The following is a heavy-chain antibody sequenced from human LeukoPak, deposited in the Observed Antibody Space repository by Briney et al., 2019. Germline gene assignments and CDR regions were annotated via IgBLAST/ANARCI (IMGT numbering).Heavy chain of an antibody. J-gene: IGHJ3*02. CDR2: IVVGSGNT. Sequence: SVKVSCKASGFTFTSSAVQWVRQARGQRLEWVGWIVVGSGNTNYAQKFQERVTITRDMSTSTAYMELSSLRSEDTAVYYCAAEPITIFGVVMNAFDIWGQGTMVTVSS. D-gene: IGHD3-3*01. CDR3: AAEPITIFGVVMNAFDI. V-gene: IGHV1-58*01. CDR1: GFTFTSSA.